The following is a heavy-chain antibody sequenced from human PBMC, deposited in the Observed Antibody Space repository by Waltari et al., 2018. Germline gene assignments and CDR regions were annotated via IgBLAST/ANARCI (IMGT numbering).Heavy chain of an antibody. CDR3: AREFRGTAAAGYFDY. Sequence: EVQLVESGGGLIQPGGSLRLSCAASVFTVSRHYMGWVRQAPGKGLEWVAVIYSGGSTYYADSVKGRFTISRDNSKNTLYLQMNSLRAEDTAVYYCAREFRGTAAAGYFDYWGQGTLVTVSS. J-gene: IGHJ4*02. D-gene: IGHD6-13*01. CDR1: VFTVSRHY. CDR2: IYSGGST. V-gene: IGHV3-53*01.